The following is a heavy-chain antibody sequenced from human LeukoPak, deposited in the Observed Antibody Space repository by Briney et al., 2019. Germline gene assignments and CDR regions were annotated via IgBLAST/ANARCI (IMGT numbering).Heavy chain of an antibody. D-gene: IGHD6-19*01. V-gene: IGHV4-31*03. CDR1: GGSISSGGYS. Sequence: SQTLSLTCTVSGGSISSGGYSWSWIRQHPGKGLEWSGYIYYSGSTYYNPSLKSRVTISVDTSKNQFSLKLSSVTAADTAVYYCAREPKYSSGSDWGQGTLVTVSS. CDR2: IYYSGST. J-gene: IGHJ4*02. CDR3: AREPKYSSGSD.